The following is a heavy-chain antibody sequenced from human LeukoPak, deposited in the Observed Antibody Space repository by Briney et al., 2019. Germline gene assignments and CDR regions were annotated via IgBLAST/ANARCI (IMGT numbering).Heavy chain of an antibody. D-gene: IGHD3-22*01. CDR1: GGSISSGSYY. CDR2: IYTSGST. J-gene: IGHJ4*02. CDR3: ARAGVVVTFYYFDY. Sequence: SQTLSLTCTVSGGSISSGSYYWIWIRQPAGKGLEWIGRIYTSGSTNYNPSLKSRVTISVDTSKNQFSLKLSSVTAADTAVYYCARAGVVVTFYYFDYWGQGTLVTVSS. V-gene: IGHV4-61*02.